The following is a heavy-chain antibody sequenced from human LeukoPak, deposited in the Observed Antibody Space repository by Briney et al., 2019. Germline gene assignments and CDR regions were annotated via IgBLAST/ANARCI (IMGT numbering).Heavy chain of an antibody. D-gene: IGHD5-18*01. V-gene: IGHV3-30*04. J-gene: IGHJ4*02. CDR2: ISYDGSNK. Sequence: GRSLRLSCAASGFTFSSYAMHWVRQAPGKGLEWVAIISYDGSNKYYADSVEGRFTISRDNSKNTLYLQMNSLRAEDTAVYYCARDGLQVDTAMVIDYWGQGTLVTVSS. CDR3: ARDGLQVDTAMVIDY. CDR1: GFTFSSYA.